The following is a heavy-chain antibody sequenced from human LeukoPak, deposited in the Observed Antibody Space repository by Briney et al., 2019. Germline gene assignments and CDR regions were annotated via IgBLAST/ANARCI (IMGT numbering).Heavy chain of an antibody. CDR1: TDSISSYY. Sequence: SETLSLTCTVSTDSISSYYWSWIRQPPGKGLEWIAYIFYSGSTKYNPSLKSRVTISLDTSKKQLSLKLSSVTAADTAVYYCASHYYDSSGFESWGQGTLVTVSS. D-gene: IGHD3-22*01. J-gene: IGHJ1*01. CDR2: IFYSGST. V-gene: IGHV4-59*01. CDR3: ASHYYDSSGFES.